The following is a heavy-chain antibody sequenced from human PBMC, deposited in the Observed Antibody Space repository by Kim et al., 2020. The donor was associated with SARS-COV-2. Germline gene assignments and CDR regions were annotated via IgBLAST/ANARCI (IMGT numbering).Heavy chain of an antibody. CDR3: ARRARGWGTDNFDY. V-gene: IGHV5-51*01. CDR2: IYPGDSDT. Sequence: GESLKISCKGSGYSFSNYWIGWVRQMPGKGLECMGMIYPGDSDTRYSPSFQGQVTISADKSISTAYLQWSSLKASDTAMYYCARRARGWGTDNFDYWGQGTLVTVSS. J-gene: IGHJ4*02. D-gene: IGHD3-16*01. CDR1: GYSFSNYW.